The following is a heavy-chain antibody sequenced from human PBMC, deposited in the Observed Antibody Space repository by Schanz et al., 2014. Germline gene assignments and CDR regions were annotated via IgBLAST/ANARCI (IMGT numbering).Heavy chain of an antibody. D-gene: IGHD5-12*01. V-gene: IGHV3-33*01. J-gene: IGHJ4*02. Sequence: QAQLMESGGGVVQPGTSLILSCSVSGFSLNTYGIHWFRQPAGKGLEWVAVIWSDGSTKYYADSVKGRFTISRDNSKNTLYLHMNTLRSEDTAVYYCASPSGYSDYGTYFDFWGQGTLVTVSS. CDR1: GFSLNTYG. CDR3: ASPSGYSDYGTYFDF. CDR2: IWSDGSTK.